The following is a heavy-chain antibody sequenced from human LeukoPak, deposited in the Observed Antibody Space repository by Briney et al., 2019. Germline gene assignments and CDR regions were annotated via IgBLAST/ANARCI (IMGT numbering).Heavy chain of an antibody. CDR1: GDTPTELS. CDR2: FDPEDGET. J-gene: IGHJ4*02. V-gene: IGHV1-24*01. CDR3: ATEGAAACSGYFDY. Sequence: VASVKVSCKVSGDTPTELSIHWVRQAPGQGLEWMGGFDPEDGETIYAQKFQGRVTMTEDTSTDTAYMELSSLRSEDSAVDYCATEGAAACSGYFDYWGQGTLVTVSS. D-gene: IGHD6-13*01.